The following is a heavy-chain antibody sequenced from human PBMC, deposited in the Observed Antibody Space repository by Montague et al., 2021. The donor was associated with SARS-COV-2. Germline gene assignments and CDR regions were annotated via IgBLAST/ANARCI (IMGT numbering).Heavy chain of an antibody. J-gene: IGHJ2*01. V-gene: IGHV4-39*02. CDR2: IFHSGST. CDR3: AREFRIELWQTNWYFGL. CDR1: GASINTGTYY. Sequence: SETLSLTCTVSGASINTGTYYWGWIRQPPGKGQEWIGNIFHSGSTYYNPSLKSRVTMSVDTSKNHFSLKLNSVTAADTAIYYCAREFRIELWQTNWYFGLWGRGTLVTVSS. D-gene: IGHD3-16*01.